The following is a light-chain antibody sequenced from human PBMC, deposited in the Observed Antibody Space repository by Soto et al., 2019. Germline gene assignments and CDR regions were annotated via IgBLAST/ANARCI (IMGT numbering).Light chain of an antibody. CDR1: QSIGSY. CDR3: QQSYRTTLT. CDR2: DVS. V-gene: IGKV1-39*01. Sequence: DIQMTQSPSSLSASVGDRVTITRRESQSIGSYLNWYPHTPGGAPRIXISDVSTLQSGVPGRCRGRGSETEFTRPISSLQPEDFETDYCQQSYRTTLTFGGGTKVDIK. J-gene: IGKJ4*01.